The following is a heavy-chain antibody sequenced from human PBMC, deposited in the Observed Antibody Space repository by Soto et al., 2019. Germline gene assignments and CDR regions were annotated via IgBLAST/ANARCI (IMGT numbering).Heavy chain of an antibody. CDR2: ISWNSGSI. J-gene: IGHJ6*02. D-gene: IGHD6-19*01. V-gene: IGHV3-9*01. Sequence: EVQLVESGGGLVQPGRSLRLSCAASGFTFDDYAMHWVRQAPGKGLEWVSGISWNSGSIGYADSVKGRFTISRDNAKNSLYLQMNSLRAEDTALYYCAKDLGGHGSCWYSGRDYYSGMDVWGQGTTVTVSS. CDR3: AKDLGGHGSCWYSGRDYYSGMDV. CDR1: GFTFDDYA.